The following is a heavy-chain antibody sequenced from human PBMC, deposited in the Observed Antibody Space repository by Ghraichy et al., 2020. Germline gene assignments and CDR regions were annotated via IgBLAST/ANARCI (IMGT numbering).Heavy chain of an antibody. CDR2: IYYSGST. CDR3: ARRNYDFWSGYYLDYYGMDV. V-gene: IGHV4-39*01. J-gene: IGHJ6*02. Sequence: SETLSLTCTVSGGSISSSSYYWGWIRQPPGKGLEWIGSIYYSGSTYYNPSLKSRVTISVDTSKNQFSLKLSSVTAADTAVYYCARRNYDFWSGYYLDYYGMDVWGQGTTVTVSS. D-gene: IGHD3-3*01. CDR1: GGSISSSSYY.